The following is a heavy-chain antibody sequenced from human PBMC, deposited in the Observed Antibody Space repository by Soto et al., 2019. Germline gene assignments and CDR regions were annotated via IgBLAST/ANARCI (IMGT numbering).Heavy chain of an antibody. J-gene: IGHJ4*02. V-gene: IGHV1-8*01. CDR1: GYTFTSYD. CDR2: MNPNSGNT. D-gene: IGHD6-19*01. Sequence: QVQLVQSGAEVKKPGASVKVSCKASGYTFTSYDINWVRQATGQGLEWMGWMNPNSGNTGYAQKFQGRVTMXRXXSISTAYMELSSLRSEDTAVYSCARERGASSQFDYWGQGTLVTVSS. CDR3: ARERGASSQFDY.